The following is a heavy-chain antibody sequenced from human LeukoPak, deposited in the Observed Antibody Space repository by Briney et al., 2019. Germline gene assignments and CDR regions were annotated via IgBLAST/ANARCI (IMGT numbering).Heavy chain of an antibody. CDR2: INWNGGST. D-gene: IGHD2-2*01. CDR3: ARDAAYQLLWGGNWFDP. Sequence: PGGSLRLSCAASGFTFDDYGMSWVRQAPGKGLEWVSGINWNGGSTGYADSVKGRFTISRDNAKNSLYLQMNSLRAEDTALYYCARDAAYQLLWGGNWFDPWGQGTLLTVSS. CDR1: GFTFDDYG. J-gene: IGHJ5*02. V-gene: IGHV3-20*04.